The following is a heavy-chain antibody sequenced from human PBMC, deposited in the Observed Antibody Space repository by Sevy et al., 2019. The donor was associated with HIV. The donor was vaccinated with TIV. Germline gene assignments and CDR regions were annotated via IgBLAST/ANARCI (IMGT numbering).Heavy chain of an antibody. CDR2: IYYRGST. J-gene: IGHJ4*02. D-gene: IGHD3-22*01. CDR1: GGSISSSSYY. V-gene: IGHV4-39*01. CDR3: ARHYYDSSGYWYYFDY. Sequence: SKTLSLTCTVSGGSISSSSYYWGWIRKPPGKGLEWIGSIYYRGSTSSNPSLKSRVTISVDTSKNQFSLKLSSVTAADTAVYYCARHYYDSSGYWYYFDYWGQGTLVTVSS.